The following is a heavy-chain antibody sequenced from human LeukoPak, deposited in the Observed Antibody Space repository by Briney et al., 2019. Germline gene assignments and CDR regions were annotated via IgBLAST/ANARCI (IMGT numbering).Heavy chain of an antibody. V-gene: IGHV3-11*01. J-gene: IGHJ6*02. Sequence: GGSLTLSCPASGFTFSDYYMSWIRQAPGKGLEWVSYISSSGSTIYYADSVKGRFTISRDNAKNSLYLQMNSLRAEDTAVYYCARVKVSGYDWAPPYMDVWGQGTTVTVSS. D-gene: IGHD5-12*01. CDR3: ARVKVSGYDWAPPYMDV. CDR2: ISSSGSTI. CDR1: GFTFSDYY.